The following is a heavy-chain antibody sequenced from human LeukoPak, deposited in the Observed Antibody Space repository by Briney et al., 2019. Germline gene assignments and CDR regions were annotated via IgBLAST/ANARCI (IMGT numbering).Heavy chain of an antibody. D-gene: IGHD6-13*01. J-gene: IGHJ4*02. CDR3: ARDIAAPGLFFDY. CDR1: GFTLSSYW. Sequence: GGSLRLSCAASGFTLSSYWMSWVRQAPGKGLEWVANIKYDASEIDYVDSVKGRFTISRDNAKNSLYLQMNSLRAEDTAVYYCARDIAAPGLFFDYWGQGTLVTVSS. V-gene: IGHV3-7*01. CDR2: IKYDASEI.